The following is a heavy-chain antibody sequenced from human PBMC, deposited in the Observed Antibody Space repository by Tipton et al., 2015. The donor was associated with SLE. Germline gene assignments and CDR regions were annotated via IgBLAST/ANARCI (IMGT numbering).Heavy chain of an antibody. Sequence: LSLTCTVSGGSINAYYWTWIRQPPGKGLEWVSGISWNSGSIGYADSVKGRFTISRDNAKNSLYLQMNSLRAEDTALYYCAKGPMDIVVVPVALDYWGQGTLVTVSS. D-gene: IGHD2-2*03. V-gene: IGHV3-9*01. CDR3: AKGPMDIVVVPVALDY. J-gene: IGHJ4*02. CDR2: ISWNSGSI. CDR1: GGSINAYY.